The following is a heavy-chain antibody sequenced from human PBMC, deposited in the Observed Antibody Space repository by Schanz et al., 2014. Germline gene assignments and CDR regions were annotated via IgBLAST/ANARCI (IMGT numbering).Heavy chain of an antibody. J-gene: IGHJ6*02. CDR1: GFTFNNFN. D-gene: IGHD1-26*01. CDR3: ARDMTSMGESGFYYYGMDV. CDR2: ISSSSSYI. Sequence: EVQLVESGGGLVRPGGSLRLSCAASGFTFNNFNMNWVRQAPGKGLEWVSSISSSSSYISYADSVKGRFTISRDNPKNTLYLQMNSLRAEDTAVYYCARDMTSMGESGFYYYGMDVWGQGTTATVSS. V-gene: IGHV3-21*01.